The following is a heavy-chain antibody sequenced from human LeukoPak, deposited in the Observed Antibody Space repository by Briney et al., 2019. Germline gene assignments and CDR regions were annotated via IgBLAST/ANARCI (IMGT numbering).Heavy chain of an antibody. CDR2: INSDGSST. J-gene: IGHJ4*02. CDR3: ARVKTTVTTLRY. Sequence: GGSLRLSCAASGFTFSSYWMHWVRQAPGKGLVWVSRINSDGSSTSYADSVKGRFTISRDSAKNTLYLQMNSLRAEDTAVYYCARVKTTVTTLRYWGQGTLVTVSS. V-gene: IGHV3-74*01. D-gene: IGHD4-17*01. CDR1: GFTFSSYW.